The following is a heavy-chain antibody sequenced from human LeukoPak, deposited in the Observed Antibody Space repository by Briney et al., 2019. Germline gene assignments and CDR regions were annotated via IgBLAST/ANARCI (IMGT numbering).Heavy chain of an antibody. CDR3: ARDRAYSSLGMDV. D-gene: IGHD6-13*01. Sequence: PGRSLRLSCAASGFTFSSYGMHWVRQAPGKGLEWVAVIWYDGSNKYYADSVKGRFTISRDNSKNTLYLQMNSLRAEDTAVYYCARDRAYSSLGMDVWGKGTTVTVSS. CDR1: GFTFSSYG. CDR2: IWYDGSNK. V-gene: IGHV3-33*08. J-gene: IGHJ6*04.